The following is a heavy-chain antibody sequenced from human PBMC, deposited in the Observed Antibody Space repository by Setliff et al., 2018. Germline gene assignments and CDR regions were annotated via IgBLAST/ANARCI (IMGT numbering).Heavy chain of an antibody. Sequence: PSETLSLTCTVYGASFSDYYWGWIRQPPGKGLEWIAEINHSGSTNYNPSLKSRVTISIDTSKNQFSLNLSSVTAADTAVYFCARDNPIVGATDYWGQGILVTVSS. CDR3: ARDNPIVGATDY. V-gene: IGHV4-34*01. CDR1: GASFSDYY. J-gene: IGHJ4*02. CDR2: INHSGST. D-gene: IGHD1-26*01.